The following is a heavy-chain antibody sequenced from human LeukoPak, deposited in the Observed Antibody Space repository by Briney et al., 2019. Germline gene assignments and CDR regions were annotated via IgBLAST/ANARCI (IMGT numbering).Heavy chain of an antibody. Sequence: ASVKVSCKVSGYTLTELSMHWVRQAPGKGLEWMGGFDPEDGETIYAQKFQGRVTMTEDTSTDTAYMELSSLRSEDTAVYYCATTVLKYQLPTHHTYGMDVWGQGTTVTVSS. CDR3: ATTVLKYQLPTHHTYGMDV. J-gene: IGHJ6*02. D-gene: IGHD2-2*01. CDR1: GYTLTELS. CDR2: FDPEDGET. V-gene: IGHV1-24*01.